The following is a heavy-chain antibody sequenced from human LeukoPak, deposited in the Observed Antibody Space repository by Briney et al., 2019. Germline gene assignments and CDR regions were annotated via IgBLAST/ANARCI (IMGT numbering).Heavy chain of an antibody. V-gene: IGHV3-66*01. CDR2: IYSGGST. J-gene: IGHJ4*02. CDR1: GFTVSSNY. Sequence: GGSLRLSCAASGFTVSSNYMSWVRQAPGKGLEWVSVIYSGGSTYYADSVKGRFTISRDNSKNTLYLQMSSLRAEDTAVYYCARGGGTRYCSGGSCYELDYWGQGTLVTVSS. D-gene: IGHD2-15*01. CDR3: ARGGGTRYCSGGSCYELDY.